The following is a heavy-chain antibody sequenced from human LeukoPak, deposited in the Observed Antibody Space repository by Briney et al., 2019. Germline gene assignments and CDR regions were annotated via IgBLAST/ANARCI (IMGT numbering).Heavy chain of an antibody. CDR2: IGGSGFST. CDR3: ARAARVAAAGTLYY. Sequence: GGSLRLSCAASGFTVSSNYMSWVRQAPGKGLEWVSAIGGSGFSTYSADSVKGRFTISRGNSKNTLYLQMTSLRADDTAIYFCARAARVAAAGTLYYWGQGSLVTVSS. CDR1: GFTVSSNY. V-gene: IGHV3-23*01. D-gene: IGHD6-13*01. J-gene: IGHJ4*02.